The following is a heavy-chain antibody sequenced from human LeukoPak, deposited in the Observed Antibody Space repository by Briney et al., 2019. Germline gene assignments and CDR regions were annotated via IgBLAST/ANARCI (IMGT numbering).Heavy chain of an antibody. V-gene: IGHV3-53*01. CDR2: IYSGGST. D-gene: IGHD2-21*01. J-gene: IGHJ3*02. Sequence: WVSVIYSGGSTYYADSVKGRFTISRDNSKNTLYLQMNSLRAEDTAVYYCARALRWDDAFDIWGQGTMVTVSS. CDR3: ARALRWDDAFDI.